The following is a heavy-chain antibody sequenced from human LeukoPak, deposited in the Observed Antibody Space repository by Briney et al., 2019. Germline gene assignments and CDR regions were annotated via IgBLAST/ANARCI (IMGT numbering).Heavy chain of an antibody. Sequence: GGSLRLSCVGSGFIFSNTWMSWVRQAPGKGLEWLANIKEDGSDIYYGASVKGRFTISRDNARCSLYLRMNTLRAEDTGVYYCTKNGTFVFDSWGQGTLVTVSS. V-gene: IGHV3-7*01. CDR2: IKEDGSDI. J-gene: IGHJ4*02. CDR3: TKNGTFVFDS. CDR1: GFIFSNTW. D-gene: IGHD1-26*01.